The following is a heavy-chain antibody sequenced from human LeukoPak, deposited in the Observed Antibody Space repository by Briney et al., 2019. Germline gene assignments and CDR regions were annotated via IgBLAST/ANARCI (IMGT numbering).Heavy chain of an antibody. D-gene: IGHD3-10*02. J-gene: IGHJ6*04. CDR3: AELGITMIGGV. CDR1: GFTLSSYS. V-gene: IGHV3-21*01. Sequence: GGSLRLSCAASGFTLSSYSMNWVRQAPGKGLEWVSSISSRSNYIYYADSVKGRFTISRDNAKNSLYLQMSSLRAEDTAVYYCAELGITMIGGVWGKGTTVTISS. CDR2: ISSRSNYI.